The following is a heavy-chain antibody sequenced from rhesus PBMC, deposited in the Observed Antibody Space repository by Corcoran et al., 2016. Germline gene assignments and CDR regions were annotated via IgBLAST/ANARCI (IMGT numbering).Heavy chain of an antibody. CDR2: SLGSGSST. J-gene: IGHJ4*01. D-gene: IGHD7-45*01. Sequence: QVQLQESGPGLVKPSETLSVTCAVSGGSFSNKYWTWIRQAPGKGLEWIGYSLGSGSSTNYNPSLKSRVTLSVDTSKNQFSLKVNSMTAADTAVYYCASDHWGSVDYWGQGVLVTVSS. V-gene: IGHV4-169*02. CDR3: ASDHWGSVDY. CDR1: GGSFSNKY.